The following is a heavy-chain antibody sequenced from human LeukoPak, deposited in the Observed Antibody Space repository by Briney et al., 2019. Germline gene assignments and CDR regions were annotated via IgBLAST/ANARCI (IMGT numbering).Heavy chain of an antibody. CDR1: GFTFSNYE. J-gene: IGHJ6*03. CDR2: ISNSGDII. V-gene: IGHV3-48*03. Sequence: GGSLRLSCAASGFTFSNYEMNWVRQAPGKGLEWISHISNSGDIIHYADSVEGRFTISRDNAKNSLYLQMNSLRAEDTAVYYCAKDATAVVGTVYMDVWGKGTTVTISS. D-gene: IGHD6-13*01. CDR3: AKDATAVVGTVYMDV.